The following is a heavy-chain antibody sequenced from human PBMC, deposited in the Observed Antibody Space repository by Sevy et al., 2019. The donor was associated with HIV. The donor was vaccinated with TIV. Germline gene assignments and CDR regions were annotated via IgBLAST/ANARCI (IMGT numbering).Heavy chain of an antibody. D-gene: IGHD3-22*01. J-gene: IGHJ4*02. CDR3: ANEASVYDCRCYYYGVY. V-gene: IGHV3-23*01. CDR1: GFTFSSYA. Sequence: GGSLRLSCAASGFTFSSYAMSWVRQAPGKGLEWVSAISGSGGSTYYADSVKGRFTISRDNSKNTLYLQMNSLRAEDAEVYYGANEASVYDCRCYYYGVYWGQGTLVTVSS. CDR2: ISGSGGST.